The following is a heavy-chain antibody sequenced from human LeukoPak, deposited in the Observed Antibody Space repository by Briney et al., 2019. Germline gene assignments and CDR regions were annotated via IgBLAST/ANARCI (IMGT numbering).Heavy chain of an antibody. J-gene: IGHJ4*02. CDR1: GITFSSYA. V-gene: IGHV3-48*02. CDR3: ARDIRATGHGNFDY. D-gene: IGHD1-1*01. Sequence: GGSLRLSCAAPGITFSSYAMTWVRQAPGKGLEWVSCISTGGTNIYYADSVKGRFTISRDNAKNSLYLQMNSLRDDDTAVYYCARDIRATGHGNFDYWGQGTLVTVSS. CDR2: ISTGGTNI.